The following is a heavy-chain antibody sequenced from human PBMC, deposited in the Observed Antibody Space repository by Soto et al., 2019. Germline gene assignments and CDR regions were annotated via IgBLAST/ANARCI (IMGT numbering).Heavy chain of an antibody. CDR1: GFTFSSYG. CDR2: MSCDGSDA. J-gene: IGHJ4*02. CDR3: TIVRVADSALDH. Sequence: SLRCSCAASGFTFSSYGMHWVRQTPGKGLEWVAFMSCDGSDACYADSVKGRVTISRDNSKNTLCLHRSNLRAEDTAMYYCTIVRVADSALDHWGQGTLVTVSS. V-gene: IGHV3-30*03. D-gene: IGHD3-10*02.